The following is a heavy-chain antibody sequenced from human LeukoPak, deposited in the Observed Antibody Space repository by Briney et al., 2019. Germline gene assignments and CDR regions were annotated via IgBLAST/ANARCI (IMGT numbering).Heavy chain of an antibody. V-gene: IGHV3-21*01. CDR1: GFTFSSYS. Sequence: GGSLRLSCAASGFTFSSYSMNWVRQAPGKGLEWVSPISSSSSYIYYTDSVKGRFTISRDNAKNSLYLQMNSLGAEDTAVYYCARDRLRYCSSTSCSAVDYWGQGTLVTVSS. CDR2: ISSSSSYI. CDR3: ARDRLRYCSSTSCSAVDY. D-gene: IGHD2-2*01. J-gene: IGHJ4*02.